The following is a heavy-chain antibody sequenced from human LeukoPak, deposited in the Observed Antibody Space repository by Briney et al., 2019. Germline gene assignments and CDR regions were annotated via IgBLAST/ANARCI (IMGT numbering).Heavy chain of an antibody. Sequence: ASVKVSCKASGYTFTSYGISWVRQAPGQGVEWMGWISAYNGKTNYAQKLQGRVTMTTDTSTSTAYMELRSLRSDDTAVYYCARDESYDILTGYHYYYYGMDVWGQGTTVTVSS. CDR2: ISAYNGKT. CDR1: GYTFTSYG. CDR3: ARDESYDILTGYHYYYYGMDV. D-gene: IGHD3-9*01. V-gene: IGHV1-18*01. J-gene: IGHJ6*02.